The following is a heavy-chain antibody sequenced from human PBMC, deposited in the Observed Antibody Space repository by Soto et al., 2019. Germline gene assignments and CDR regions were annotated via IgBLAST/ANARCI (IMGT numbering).Heavy chain of an antibody. D-gene: IGHD2-2*01. J-gene: IGHJ4*02. CDR3: ARVPAAMPIYYFDY. CDR2: INPNSGGT. V-gene: IGHV1-2*02. CDR1: GYTFTGYY. Sequence: GASVKVSCKASGYTFTGYYMHWVRQAPGQGLEWMGWINPNSGGTNYAQKFQGRVTMTRDTSISTAYMELSSLRSDDTAVYYCARVPAAMPIYYFDYWGQGTLVTVSS.